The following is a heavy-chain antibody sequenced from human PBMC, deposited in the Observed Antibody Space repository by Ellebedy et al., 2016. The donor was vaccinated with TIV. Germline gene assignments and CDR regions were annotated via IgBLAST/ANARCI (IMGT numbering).Heavy chain of an antibody. V-gene: IGHV3-48*02. D-gene: IGHD1-26*01. Sequence: GGSLRLSXAASGFTFSIYSMNWVRQAPGKGLEWVSYINTTTTYYADSVTGRFTISRDNAKNSLYLQMNSLRDEDTAVYYCARGGAGFDSMNRELSFDSWGQGTLVTVSS. CDR3: ARGGAGFDSMNRELSFDS. J-gene: IGHJ4*02. CDR2: INTTTT. CDR1: GFTFSIYS.